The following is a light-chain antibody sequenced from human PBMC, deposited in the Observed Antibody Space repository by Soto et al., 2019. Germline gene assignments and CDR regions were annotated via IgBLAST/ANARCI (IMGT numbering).Light chain of an antibody. CDR2: AAS. CDR3: QQSYSTPRT. Sequence: DIQMTQSPSSLSASVGDRVTITCRASQSISSYLNWYQQKPGKAPKLLIYAASSLQSEVPSRFSGSGSGTDFTLTISSLQPEDFATYDCQQSYSTPRTFGQGTKVEIK. CDR1: QSISSY. V-gene: IGKV1-39*01. J-gene: IGKJ1*01.